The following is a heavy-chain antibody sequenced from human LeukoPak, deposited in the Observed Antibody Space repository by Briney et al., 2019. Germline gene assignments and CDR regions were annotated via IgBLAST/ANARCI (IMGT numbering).Heavy chain of an antibody. V-gene: IGHV3-30*02. CDR2: IRYDGSNK. CDR3: VWHPLGRVGGNYFDY. Sequence: TGGSLRLSCAASGFTFSSYGMHWVRQAPGKGLEWVAFIRYDGSNKYYADSVKGRFTISRDNAKNSLYLQMNSLRAEDTAVYYCVWHPLGRVGGNYFDYWGQGTLVTVSS. J-gene: IGHJ4*02. D-gene: IGHD1-26*01. CDR1: GFTFSSYG.